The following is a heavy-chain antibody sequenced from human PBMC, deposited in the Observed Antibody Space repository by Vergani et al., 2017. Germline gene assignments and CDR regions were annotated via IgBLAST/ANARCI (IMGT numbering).Heavy chain of an antibody. D-gene: IGHD5-24*01. V-gene: IGHV3-23*01. J-gene: IGHJ4*02. CDR1: GFTSSNYA. CDR3: ARRRDGYNYXFDY. Sequence: EVQLLESGGGLVQPWGSLRLSCAASGFTSSNYAMSWVRQAPGKGLEWVSAISGSGGSTYYAHSVKGRFSISRDNSMNTVYLLMNSVRAEDTAAYYCARRRDGYNYXFDYWGQGTLVTVSS. CDR2: ISGSGGST.